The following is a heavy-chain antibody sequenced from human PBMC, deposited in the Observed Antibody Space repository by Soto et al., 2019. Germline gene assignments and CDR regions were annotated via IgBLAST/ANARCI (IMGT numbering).Heavy chain of an antibody. D-gene: IGHD3-10*01. J-gene: IGHJ4*02. Sequence: SETLSLTCTVSGGSISSSSYYWGWIRQPPGKGLEWTGSIYYSGSTYYNPSLKSRVTISVDTSKNTLYLQMNSLRAEDTAVYYCAKYDELLSRGVPFDYWGQGTLVTVSS. CDR3: AKYDELLSRGVPFDY. CDR2: IYYSGST. V-gene: IGHV4-39*07. CDR1: GGSISSSSYY.